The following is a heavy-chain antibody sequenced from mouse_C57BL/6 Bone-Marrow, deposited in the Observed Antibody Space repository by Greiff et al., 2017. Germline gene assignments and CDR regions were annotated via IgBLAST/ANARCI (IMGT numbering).Heavy chain of an antibody. Sequence: EVQLQQSGAELVRPGASVKLSCTASGFNIKDDYMHWVKQRPEQGLEWIGWIDPENGDPASASKFQGKATITADTSSNTAYLQLSSLTSEDTAVYYCTFYYDCPFAYWGQGTLVTVSA. CDR2: IDPENGDP. D-gene: IGHD2-4*01. J-gene: IGHJ3*01. CDR1: GFNIKDDY. V-gene: IGHV14-4*01. CDR3: TFYYDCPFAY.